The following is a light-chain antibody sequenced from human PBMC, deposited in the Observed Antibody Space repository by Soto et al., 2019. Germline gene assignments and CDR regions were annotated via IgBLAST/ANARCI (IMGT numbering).Light chain of an antibody. Sequence: QSVLTQPPSVSGAPGQRVTISCTGSSSNIGATYVHWYQQLPGTAPKLLIYGNSNRPSGVPDRFSGSKSGTSASLAITGLQAEDEADYYCQAYGSNLSGSVFGGGTELTVL. CDR1: SSNIGATY. V-gene: IGLV1-40*01. CDR2: GNS. J-gene: IGLJ3*02. CDR3: QAYGSNLSGSV.